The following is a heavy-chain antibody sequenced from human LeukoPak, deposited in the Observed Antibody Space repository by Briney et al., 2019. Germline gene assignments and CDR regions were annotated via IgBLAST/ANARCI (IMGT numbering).Heavy chain of an antibody. Sequence: PGGTLRLSCAASGFTFSNYAMNWVRQAPGKGLEWVSAISGSGGSTYYADSVKGRFTISRDNSKNTLYLEVISLTAEDTAVYYCAKDDAWLRFGEWSQGTLVTVSS. CDR3: AKDDAWLRFGE. CDR2: ISGSGGST. CDR1: GFTFSNYA. J-gene: IGHJ4*02. D-gene: IGHD3-10*01. V-gene: IGHV3-23*01.